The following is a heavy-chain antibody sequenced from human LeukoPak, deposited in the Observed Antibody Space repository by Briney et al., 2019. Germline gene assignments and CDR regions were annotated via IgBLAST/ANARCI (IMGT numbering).Heavy chain of an antibody. D-gene: IGHD3-3*01. CDR2: IWYDGSLK. CDR1: GFTFSRYA. V-gene: IGHV3-33*01. CDR3: ARGGPPVTIFGVVISWFDP. J-gene: IGHJ5*02. Sequence: PGKSLRLSCAASGFTFSRYAMHWVRQAPGKGPEWVAVIWYDGSLKFYADSLKGRFTISRDNSNNTLFLEINSLRVEDTAVYYCARGGPPVTIFGVVISWFDPWGQGTLVTVSS.